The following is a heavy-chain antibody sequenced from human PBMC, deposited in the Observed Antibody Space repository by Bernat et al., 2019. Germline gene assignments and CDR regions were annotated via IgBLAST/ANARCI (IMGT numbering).Heavy chain of an antibody. V-gene: IGHV4-34*01. CDR2: INHSGST. CDR1: GGSFSVYY. CDR3: ATLTLGYCSSTSCYFDY. D-gene: IGHD2-2*01. Sequence: QVQLQQWGAGLLKPSETLSLTCAVYGGSFSVYYWSWIRQPPGKGLEWIGEINHSGSTNYHPSLKSRVTISVDTSKNQFSLKLSSVTAADTAVYYCATLTLGYCSSTSCYFDYWGQGTLVTVSS. J-gene: IGHJ4*02.